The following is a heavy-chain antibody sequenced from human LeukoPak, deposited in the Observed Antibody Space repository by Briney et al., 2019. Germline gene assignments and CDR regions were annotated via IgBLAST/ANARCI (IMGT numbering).Heavy chain of an antibody. CDR3: AKDLYLTGYSFDY. Sequence: GGSLRLSCAASGFTFSSYGMHWVRKAQGKGLEWVAVISYDGSNKYYADSVKGRFTISRDNSKNTLYLQMNSLRAEDTAVYYCAKDLYLTGYSFDYWGQGTLVTVSS. J-gene: IGHJ4*02. CDR1: GFTFSSYG. CDR2: ISYDGSNK. V-gene: IGHV3-30*18. D-gene: IGHD3-9*01.